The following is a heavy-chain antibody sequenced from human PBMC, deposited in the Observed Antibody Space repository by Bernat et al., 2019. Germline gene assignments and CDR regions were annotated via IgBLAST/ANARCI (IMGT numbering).Heavy chain of an antibody. V-gene: IGHV3-15*07. CDR1: GFTFSNAG. CDR3: GTGGYFLDY. J-gene: IGHJ4*02. Sequence: EVQLVESGGGLVKPGGSLRLSCAGSGFTFSNAGMNWVRQAPGKGLEWVGRIKRKVDGGTTDYAAPVKGRFSSSRDDSQNMVYLQMNSLKSYDTAKYYCGTGGYFLDYWGQGTPITVSS. CDR2: IKRKVDGGTT. D-gene: IGHD6-13*01.